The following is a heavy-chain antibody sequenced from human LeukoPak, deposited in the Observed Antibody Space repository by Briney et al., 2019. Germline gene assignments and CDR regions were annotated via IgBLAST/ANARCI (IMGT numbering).Heavy chain of an antibody. D-gene: IGHD3-16*01. Sequence: PGGSLRLSCAASGFTFSSYWMHWVRQAPGKGLVWVSRINSDGSSTNYADSVEGRFTISRDNAKNTLYLQMNSLRVEDTAVYYCTRDTSASFDYWGQGTLVTVSS. CDR2: INSDGSST. J-gene: IGHJ4*02. CDR3: TRDTSASFDY. V-gene: IGHV3-74*01. CDR1: GFTFSSYW.